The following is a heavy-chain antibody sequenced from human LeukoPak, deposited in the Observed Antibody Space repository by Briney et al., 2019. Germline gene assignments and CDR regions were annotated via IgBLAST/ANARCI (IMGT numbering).Heavy chain of an antibody. CDR3: ARKGSSSCFDY. D-gene: IGHD6-6*01. J-gene: IGHJ4*02. V-gene: IGHV1-46*01. CDR2: INPTGGST. CDR1: GYTLISYQ. Sequence: EASVKVSCKASGYTLISYQMHWVRQAPGQGLEWMGIINPTGGSTSHAQKFQGRVTMSRDTSTSTVYMELSSLRSEDTAVYYCARKGSSSCFDYWGQGTLVTVSS.